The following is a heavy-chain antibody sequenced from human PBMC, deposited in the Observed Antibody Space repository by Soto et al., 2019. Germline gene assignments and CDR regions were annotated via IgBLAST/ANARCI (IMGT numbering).Heavy chain of an antibody. V-gene: IGHV1-69*12. J-gene: IGHJ6*02. CDR3: ARSGARPGDYYYGMDV. CDR2: IIPIFGTA. Sequence: QVQLVQSGAEVKKPGSSVKVSCKASGGTVSSYAIGWVRQAPGQGLEWMGGIIPIFGTADYAQKFQGRVTITADESTSTAYMELSSLRSEDTAVYYCARSGARPGDYYYGMDVWGQGTTVTVSS. D-gene: IGHD3-10*01. CDR1: GGTVSSYA.